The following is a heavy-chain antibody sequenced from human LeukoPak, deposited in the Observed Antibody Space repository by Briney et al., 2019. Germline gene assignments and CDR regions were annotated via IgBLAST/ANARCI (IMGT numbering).Heavy chain of an antibody. D-gene: IGHD2-2*01. CDR2: INPNSGGT. CDR1: GYTFTGYY. Sequence: ASVKVSCKASGYTFTGYYMHWVRQAPGQGLEWMGWINPNSGGTNYAQKFQGRVTMTRDTSISTAYMELSRLRSEDTAVYYCARDDGISSNFDYWGQRTLVTVSS. V-gene: IGHV1-2*02. J-gene: IGHJ4*02. CDR3: ARDDGISSNFDY.